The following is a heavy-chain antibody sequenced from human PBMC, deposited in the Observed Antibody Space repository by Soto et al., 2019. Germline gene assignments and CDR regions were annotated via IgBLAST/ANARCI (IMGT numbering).Heavy chain of an antibody. CDR3: VRTAREGAVAPHWFDR. D-gene: IGHD2-21*02. V-gene: IGHV4-30-4*01. CDR1: GASIRITDYY. J-gene: IGHJ5*02. CDR2: VYYTGST. Sequence: SETLSLTCTVSGASIRITDYYWSCIRQAPGKGLEWIGYVYYTGSTYYNPSLMSRLTISVDTSKNQFSLKLTSVTAAETAVYYCVRTAREGAVAPHWFDRWGQGTQVTVSS.